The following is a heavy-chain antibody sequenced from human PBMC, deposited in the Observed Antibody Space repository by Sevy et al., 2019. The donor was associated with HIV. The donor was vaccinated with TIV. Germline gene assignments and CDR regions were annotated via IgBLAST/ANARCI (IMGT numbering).Heavy chain of an antibody. CDR3: ARGGGTGTTAGFFDF. CDR2: IFHTGNT. D-gene: IGHD4-17*01. J-gene: IGHJ3*01. V-gene: IGHV4-30-2*01. Sequence: SETLSLTCAVSGDSISSGVYSWNWIRQPPGKGLEWIGYIFHTGNTYYNPSLNSRVTMSVDRSKNQFSLRMSSVTAAGTAVYFWARGGGTGTTAGFFDFLGPGTMVTVSS. CDR1: GDSISSGVYS.